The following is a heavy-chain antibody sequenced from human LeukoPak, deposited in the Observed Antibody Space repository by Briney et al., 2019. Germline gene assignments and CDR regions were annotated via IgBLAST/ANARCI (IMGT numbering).Heavy chain of an antibody. V-gene: IGHV3-21*01. D-gene: IGHD3-3*02. CDR3: AREFSTVGNFDY. J-gene: IGHJ4*02. CDR2: IYFTGNHI. CDR1: GFTFGRFS. Sequence: GGSLRLSCATSGFTFGRFSMRWVRQAPGKGLEWVSSIYFTGNHISYADSVKGRFTISRDNANNSVYLQMNGLGAEDTAVYYCAREFSTVGNFDYWGQGTLVTVSS.